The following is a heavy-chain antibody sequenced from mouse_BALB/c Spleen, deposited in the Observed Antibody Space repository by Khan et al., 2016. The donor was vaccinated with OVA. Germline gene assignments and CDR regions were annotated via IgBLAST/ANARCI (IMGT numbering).Heavy chain of an antibody. J-gene: IGHJ2*01. V-gene: IGHV3-2*02. CDR1: GCSITSGYG. CDR3: ARTARIKY. CDR2: ISYSGSP. Sequence: EVQLQESGPGLVKPSQSLSLTCTVTGCSITSGYGWNWIRQFPGNKLEWMGYISYSGSPNYKPSLKSRISITRDTSKNQFFLQLNSVTTEDTATYYCARTARIKYWGQGTTLTVSS. D-gene: IGHD1-2*01.